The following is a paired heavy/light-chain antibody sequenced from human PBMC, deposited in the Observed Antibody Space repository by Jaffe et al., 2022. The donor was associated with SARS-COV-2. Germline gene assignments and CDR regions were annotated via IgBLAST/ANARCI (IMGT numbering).Light chain of an antibody. J-gene: IGKJ3*01. Sequence: DIVMTQSPDSLAVSLGERATINCKSSQSVLYSTNNKNYLAWYQHKPGQPPKMIIYWASTRESGVPDRFSGSGSGTDFTLTISGLQAEDVAVYYCQQYYDIPTFGPGTKVDIK. CDR2: WAS. CDR3: QQYYDIPT. CDR1: QSVLYSTNNKNY. V-gene: IGKV4-1*01.
Heavy chain of an antibody. V-gene: IGHV1-46*04. CDR2: INSSGGST. CDR1: GYTFSGNE. J-gene: IGHJ6*03. CDR3: ARGRYSGRGYYDMDV. Sequence: QVQLVQSGAEVKKPGASVRVSCKASGYTFSGNEMNWVRQAPGQGLEWMGIINSSGGSTRYAQKLQGRITMTRDIPTSTFYMDLSSLRSEDTAVYYCARGRYSGRGYYDMDVWGNGTTVTVSS. D-gene: IGHD5-12*01.